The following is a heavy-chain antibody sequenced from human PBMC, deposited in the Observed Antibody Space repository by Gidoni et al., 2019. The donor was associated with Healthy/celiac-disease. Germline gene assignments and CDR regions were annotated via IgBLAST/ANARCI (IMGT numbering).Heavy chain of an antibody. V-gene: IGHV3-30-3*01. D-gene: IGHD6-13*01. J-gene: IGHJ4*02. CDR1: GFTFSSYA. Sequence: QVQLVESGGGVVQPGRSLRLSCAASGFTFSSYAMHWVRQAPGKGLEWVAVISYDGSNKYYADSVKGRFTISRDNSKNTLYLQMNSLRAEDTAVYYCARGSSSWYNFDYWGQGTLVTVSS. CDR3: ARGSSSWYNFDY. CDR2: ISYDGSNK.